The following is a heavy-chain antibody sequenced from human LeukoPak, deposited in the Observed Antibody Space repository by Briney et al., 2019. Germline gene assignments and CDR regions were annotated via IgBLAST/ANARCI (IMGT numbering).Heavy chain of an antibody. V-gene: IGHV4-39*07. D-gene: IGHD3-16*01. Sequence: SETLSLTCTVSGGSMSSSSYYWGWIRQPPGKGLEWIGSIYHSGHSDYNPSLKSRATISVDTSKTQLSLKLSSVTAADTAVYYCARGGGYFNYWGQGTLVTVSS. CDR2: IYHSGHS. J-gene: IGHJ4*02. CDR3: ARGGGYFNY. CDR1: GGSMSSSSYY.